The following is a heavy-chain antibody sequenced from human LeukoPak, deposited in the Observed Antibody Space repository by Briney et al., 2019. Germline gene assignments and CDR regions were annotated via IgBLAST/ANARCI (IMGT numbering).Heavy chain of an antibody. CDR2: ISSSSSYI. CDR1: GFTFSSYS. CDR3: ARDLGYYDSSGYYDY. V-gene: IGHV3-21*01. J-gene: IGHJ4*02. Sequence: GGSLRLSCAASGFTFSSYSMNWVRQAPGKGLEWVSSISSSSSYIYYADSVKGRFTISRDNAKNSLYLQMNSLRAEDTAVYYCARDLGYYDSSGYYDYWGQGTLVTVSP. D-gene: IGHD3-22*01.